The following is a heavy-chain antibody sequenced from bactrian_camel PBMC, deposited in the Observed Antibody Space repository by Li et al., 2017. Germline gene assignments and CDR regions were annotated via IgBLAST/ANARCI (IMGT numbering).Heavy chain of an antibody. CDR2: INRSGGT. V-gene: IGHV3S40*01. CDR3: ANFTAEASYDVY. D-gene: IGHD6*01. CDR1: GFTSSTYV. J-gene: IGHJ4*01. Sequence: QLVESGGGLVQPGGSLRLSCAASGFTSSTYVMYWVRQAPGKGLEWVSAINRSGGTYYAGSVKGRFTISRDNAKNTLYLQLNSLKTEDTAMYYCANFTAEASYDVYWGQGTQVTVS.